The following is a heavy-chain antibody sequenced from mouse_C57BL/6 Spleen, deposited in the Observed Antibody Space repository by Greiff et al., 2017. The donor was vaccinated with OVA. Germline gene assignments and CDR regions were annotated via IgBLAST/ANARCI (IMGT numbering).Heavy chain of an antibody. CDR1: GFTFSDYG. CDR3: ARQYYGSSYGFAY. Sequence: EVQRVESGGGLVKPGGSLKLSCAASGFTFSDYGMHWVRQAPEKGLEWVAYISSGSSTIYYADTVKGRFTISRDNAKNTLFLQMTSLRSEDTAMYYCARQYYGSSYGFAYWGQGTLVTVSA. CDR2: ISSGSSTI. J-gene: IGHJ3*01. V-gene: IGHV5-17*01. D-gene: IGHD1-1*01.